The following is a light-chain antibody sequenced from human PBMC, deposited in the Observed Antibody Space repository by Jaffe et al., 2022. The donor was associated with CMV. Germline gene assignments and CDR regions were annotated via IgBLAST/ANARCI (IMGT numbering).Light chain of an antibody. CDR3: QSTDNSGIYL. J-gene: IGLJ2*01. CDR1: GLPQQY. CDR2: KDT. Sequence: SYELTQPPSVSVSPGQTATIICSGDGLPQQYAYWYQQKPGQAPLLVIYKDTERSSGIPDRFSGSSSGTKVTLTISGVQAEDEADYYCQSTDNSGIYLFGGGTKLTVL. V-gene: IGLV3-25*03.